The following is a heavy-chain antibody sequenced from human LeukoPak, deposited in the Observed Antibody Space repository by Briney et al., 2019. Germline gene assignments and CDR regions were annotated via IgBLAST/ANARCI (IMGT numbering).Heavy chain of an antibody. D-gene: IGHD6-6*01. Sequence: GGSLRLSCAASGFTFSSYDMHWVRQATGKGLEWVSAIGTAGDTYYPGSVKGRFTISRDNSKNTLYLQMNSLRAEDTAVYYCARTLIEYSVSSCYFDYWGQGTLVTVSS. CDR3: ARTLIEYSVSSCYFDY. CDR2: IGTAGDT. J-gene: IGHJ4*02. V-gene: IGHV3-13*01. CDR1: GFTFSSYD.